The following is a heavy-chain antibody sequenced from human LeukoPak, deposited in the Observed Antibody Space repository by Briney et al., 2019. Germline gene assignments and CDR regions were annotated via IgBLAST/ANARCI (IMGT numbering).Heavy chain of an antibody. D-gene: IGHD2-21*01. CDR1: GGSFSSSSYF. CDR2: IYYSGNT. Sequence: PSETLSLTCTVSGGSFSSSSYFWGWIRQPPGKGLEWIGSIYYSGNTYYNPSLKSRVTIFVDTSKNQFSLKLTSVTAADSAVYYCARHGVVPTPKAPFDYWGQGTLVTVSS. J-gene: IGHJ4*02. CDR3: ARHGVVPTPKAPFDY. V-gene: IGHV4-39*01.